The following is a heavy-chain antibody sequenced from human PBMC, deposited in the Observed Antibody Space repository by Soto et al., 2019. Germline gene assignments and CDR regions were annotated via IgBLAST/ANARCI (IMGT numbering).Heavy chain of an antibody. CDR1: GDSISNTRFY. D-gene: IGHD3-22*01. V-gene: IGHV4-39*01. CDR2: IYHTGNA. CDR3: ARDFFDSSDYTTNWFDP. Sequence: SDTLSLTCSVSGDSISNTRFYWAWIRQPPGEGLEWIGRIYHTGNASYNPPLKSRVTISVDTSKNQFPLKLTSVTAADAALYYCARDFFDSSDYTTNWFDPWGQGTLVT. J-gene: IGHJ5*02.